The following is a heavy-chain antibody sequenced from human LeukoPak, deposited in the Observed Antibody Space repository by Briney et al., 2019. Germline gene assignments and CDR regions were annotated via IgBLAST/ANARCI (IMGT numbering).Heavy chain of an antibody. CDR1: GYTFTGYY. V-gene: IGHV1-2*02. Sequence: GASVKVSCKASGYTFTGYYMHWVRQAPGQGLEWMGWINPNSGGTNYAQKFQGRVTMTRDTSISTAYMELSRLRSDDTAVYYCAREKTYYYGSGDPWGWGQGTLVTVSS. CDR3: AREKTYYYGSGDPWG. J-gene: IGHJ4*02. D-gene: IGHD3-10*01. CDR2: INPNSGGT.